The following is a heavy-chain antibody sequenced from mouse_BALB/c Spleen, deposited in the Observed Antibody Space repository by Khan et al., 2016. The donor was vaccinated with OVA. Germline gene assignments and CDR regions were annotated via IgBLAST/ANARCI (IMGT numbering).Heavy chain of an antibody. CDR2: ILRGGST. J-gene: IGHJ3*01. CDR3: ARNYDDDEGLAY. V-gene: IGHV2-2*02. Sequence: QVRLQQSGPGLVQPSQSLSITCTVSGFSLTNYGVHWVRQSLGKGLEWLGVILRGGSTDYHAAFISRLSISKDNSKNPVFFKMYSPHPNDTAMPYCARNYDDDEGLAYWGQGTLVTVSA. D-gene: IGHD2-4*01. CDR1: GFSLTNYG.